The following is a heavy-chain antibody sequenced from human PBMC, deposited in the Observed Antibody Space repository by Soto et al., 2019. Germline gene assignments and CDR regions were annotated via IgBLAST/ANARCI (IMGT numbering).Heavy chain of an antibody. Sequence: EVQVVESGGGLVKPGGSLRLSCAASGFAFSPYGMNWVRQAPGKGLEWVSSISSGGDYIFYADSVKGRFTISRDNAKNSLYLQMNSLRAEDAAVYYCARGGGSCSTASCFAYFDSWGQGTLVTVSS. J-gene: IGHJ4*02. D-gene: IGHD2-2*01. V-gene: IGHV3-21*06. CDR1: GFAFSPYG. CDR2: ISSGGDYI. CDR3: ARGGGSCSTASCFAYFDS.